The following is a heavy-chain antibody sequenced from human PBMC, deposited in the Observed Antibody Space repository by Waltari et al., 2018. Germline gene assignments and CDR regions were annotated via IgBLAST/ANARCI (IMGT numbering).Heavy chain of an antibody. CDR2: IYYSGST. V-gene: IGHV4-39*07. Sequence: QLQLQESGPGLVKPSETLSLTCTVSGGSISSSSYYWGWIRQPPGKGLEWIGSIYYSGSTYYNPSRRSRVTITVDTTKNQFSLKLSSGTAADTAVYYCARESAAGAGTFDYWGQGTLVTVSS. J-gene: IGHJ4*02. CDR1: GGSISSSSYY. CDR3: ARESAAGAGTFDY. D-gene: IGHD6-19*01.